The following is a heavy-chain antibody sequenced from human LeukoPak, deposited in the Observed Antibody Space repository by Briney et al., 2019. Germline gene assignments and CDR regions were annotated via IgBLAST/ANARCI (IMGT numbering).Heavy chain of an antibody. CDR2: TVGIGPDT. Sequence: GGSLRLSCAASGFTFTNYAMTWVRQAPGKGLEWVAATVGIGPDTYHADSVKGRFTISRDNSKNILYLQMNSLRAEDTAVYYCARGPIVLMVYDGKTGDYWGQGTLVTVSS. D-gene: IGHD2-8*01. V-gene: IGHV3-23*01. CDR1: GFTFTNYA. CDR3: ARGPIVLMVYDGKTGDY. J-gene: IGHJ4*02.